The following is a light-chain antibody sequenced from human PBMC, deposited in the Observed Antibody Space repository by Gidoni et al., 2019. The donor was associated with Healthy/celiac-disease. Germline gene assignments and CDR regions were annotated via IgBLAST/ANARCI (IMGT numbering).Light chain of an antibody. V-gene: IGLV1-40*01. CDR1: NSNLGAGYE. Sequence: QSVLTHPPSVSGAPGQTVTISCTGGNSNLGAGYEVHWYQQLPGTAPKLLIYINNNRPSGVPDRFSGSKSGTSASLAITGLQAEDEADYYCQSYDSSLSAVVFGGGTKLTVL. J-gene: IGLJ2*01. CDR3: QSYDSSLSAVV. CDR2: INN.